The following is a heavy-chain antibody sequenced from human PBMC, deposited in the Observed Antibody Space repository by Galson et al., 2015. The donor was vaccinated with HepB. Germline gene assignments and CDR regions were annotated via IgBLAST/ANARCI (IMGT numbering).Heavy chain of an antibody. D-gene: IGHD3/OR15-3a*01. CDR2: IYWDDDK. Sequence: PALVKPTQTLTLTCTFSGFSLSTNEVGVGWIRQPPGKALAWLGFIYWDDDKRYSPSMKSRVSITKDTSKNQVVLIMTNMDPVDTATYYCAHSVRGPLDYWGQGTVVTVSS. CDR1: GFSLSTNEVG. CDR3: AHSVRGPLDY. J-gene: IGHJ4*02. V-gene: IGHV2-5*02.